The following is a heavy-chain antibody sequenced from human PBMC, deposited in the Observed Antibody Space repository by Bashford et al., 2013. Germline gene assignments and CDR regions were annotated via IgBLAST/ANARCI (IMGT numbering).Heavy chain of an antibody. CDR2: ISWNSGSI. D-gene: IGHD1-26*01. CDR1: GFTFDDFA. Sequence: SLRLSCAASGFTFDDFAMHWVRQAPGKGLEWVSGISWNSGSIDYADSVKGRFTISRDNPENSLYLQMNSLRAEDTAFYYCAKDKGGGAAYYRDFDHWGRGTLVTVSS. CDR3: AKDKGGGAAYYRDFDH. V-gene: IGHV3-9*01. J-gene: IGHJ4*02.